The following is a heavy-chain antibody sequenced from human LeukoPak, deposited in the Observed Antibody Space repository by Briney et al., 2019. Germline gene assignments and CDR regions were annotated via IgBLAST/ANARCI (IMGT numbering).Heavy chain of an antibody. CDR3: AREVTAMGEDAFDI. D-gene: IGHD5-18*01. V-gene: IGHV3-21*01. Sequence: GGSLRLSCAASGFTFSSYSMNWVRQAPGKGLEGVSSISSSSSYIYYADSVKGRFTISRDNAKNSLYLQMNSLRAEDTAVYYCAREVTAMGEDAFDIWGQGTMVTVSS. CDR1: GFTFSSYS. J-gene: IGHJ3*02. CDR2: ISSSSSYI.